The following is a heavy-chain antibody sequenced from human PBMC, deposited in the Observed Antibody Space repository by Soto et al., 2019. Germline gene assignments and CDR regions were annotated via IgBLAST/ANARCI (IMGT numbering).Heavy chain of an antibody. CDR1: GFTFDDYA. CDR2: LTWNSGSI. V-gene: IGHV3-9*01. CDR3: VKGRTINLRYYFDY. Sequence: EVQLVESGGGLVQPGRSLRLSCAASGFTFDDYAMHWVRQAPGKGLEWVSGLTWNSGSIGYADSVKGRFTISRDNAKNSLYLQMNSLRGEDTALYYCVKGRTINLRYYFDYWGQGTLVTVSS. D-gene: IGHD1-1*01. J-gene: IGHJ4*02.